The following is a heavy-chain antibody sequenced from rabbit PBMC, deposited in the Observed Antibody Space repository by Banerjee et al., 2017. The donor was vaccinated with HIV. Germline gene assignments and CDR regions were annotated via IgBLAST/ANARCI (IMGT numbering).Heavy chain of an antibody. D-gene: IGHD4-2*01. CDR3: ARGTGGAGDGLNL. CDR2: IHSVSGST. Sequence: QEQLVESGGGLVQPEGSLTLTCKASGFDFSSYAMNWVRQAPGKGLEWIACIHSVSGSTYYASWATGRFTISKTSSPTVTLQMTSLTAADTATYFCARGTGGAGDGLNLWGQGTL. J-gene: IGHJ4*01. CDR1: GFDFSSYA. V-gene: IGHV1S45*01.